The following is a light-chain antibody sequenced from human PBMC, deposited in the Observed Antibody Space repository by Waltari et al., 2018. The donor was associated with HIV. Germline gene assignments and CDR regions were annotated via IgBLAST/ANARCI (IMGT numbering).Light chain of an antibody. CDR1: QSINSH. CDR3: QQRSNWPPTIT. CDR2: DAS. V-gene: IGKV3-11*01. J-gene: IGKJ5*01. Sequence: EIVLTQSPATLSLSPGDRATLSCRASQSINSHLAWYQQKPGQAPRLLIYDASNRATGIPARFSGGGSGTDFTLTISSLQPEDFAVYYCQQRSNWPPTITFGQGTRLEIK.